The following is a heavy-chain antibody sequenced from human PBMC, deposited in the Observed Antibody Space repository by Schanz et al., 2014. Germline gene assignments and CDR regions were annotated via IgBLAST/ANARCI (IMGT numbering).Heavy chain of an antibody. Sequence: EMQLLESGGGLIQPGGSLRLSCAASGFSFSSYAMGWVRQARGKGLEWVSAMNESHSTIYYADSVRGRFTISRDNAKNTLYLQMNSLSAEDTAVYYCAKGRFGELSAFDIWGQGTMGTVSS. CDR2: MNESHSTI. CDR3: AKGRFGELSAFDI. CDR1: GFSFSSYA. J-gene: IGHJ3*02. V-gene: IGHV3-23*01. D-gene: IGHD3-10*01.